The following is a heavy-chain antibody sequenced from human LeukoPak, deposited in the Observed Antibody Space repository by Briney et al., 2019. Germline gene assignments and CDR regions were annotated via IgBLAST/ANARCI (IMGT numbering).Heavy chain of an antibody. V-gene: IGHV4-34*01. CDR2: INHSGST. Sequence: PSETLSLTCAVYGGSFTGYYWSWIRQPPGKGLEWIGEINHSGSTNYNPSLKSRVTLSVDTSKNQFSLKLSSVTAADTAVYYCARLTAARGSGSYRYYYYYYYMDVWGKGTTVTVSS. D-gene: IGHD3-10*01. J-gene: IGHJ6*03. CDR3: ARLTAARGSGSYRYYYYYYYMDV. CDR1: GGSFTGYY.